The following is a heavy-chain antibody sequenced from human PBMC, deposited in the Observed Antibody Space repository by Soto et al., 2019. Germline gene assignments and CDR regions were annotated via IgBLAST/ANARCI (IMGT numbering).Heavy chain of an antibody. CDR2: ISSSSSYI. CDR1: GFTFSSYS. CDR3: ARVYVDRNYDNGMDF. D-gene: IGHD1-7*01. Sequence: EVQLVESGGGLVKPGGSLRLSCAASGFTFSSYSMNWVRQAPGKGLEWVSSISSSSSYIYYADSVKGRFTISRDNAKNALYLQMNSLRAEDTAVYYCARVYVDRNYDNGMDFWGQGTTVTVSS. V-gene: IGHV3-21*01. J-gene: IGHJ6*02.